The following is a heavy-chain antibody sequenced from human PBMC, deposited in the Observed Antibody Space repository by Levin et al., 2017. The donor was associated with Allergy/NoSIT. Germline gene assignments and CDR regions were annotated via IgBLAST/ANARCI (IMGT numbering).Heavy chain of an antibody. CDR1: GFTFSSFA. D-gene: IGHD1-26*01. CDR3: AKDRSGGYRDWDGFDI. V-gene: IGHV3-30*18. J-gene: IGHJ3*02. CDR2: ISYEGKNE. Sequence: LGESLKISCVGSGFTFSSFAMHWVRQAPGKGLEWVAVISYEGKNEHYGDSVKGRFTISRDNSKNTLYLQMNSLRPEDTALYYCAKDRSGGYRDWDGFDIWGQGTMVSVSS.